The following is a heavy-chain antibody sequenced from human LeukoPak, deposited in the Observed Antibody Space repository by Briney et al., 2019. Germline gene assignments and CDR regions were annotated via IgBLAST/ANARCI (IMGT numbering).Heavy chain of an antibody. CDR2: ISYDGSNK. J-gene: IGHJ4*02. V-gene: IGHV3-30*18. D-gene: IGHD2-8*01. CDR1: GFTFSSYG. CDR3: AKDWGRGIVLMPFDY. Sequence: GGSLRLSCAASGFTFSSYGMHWVRQAPGKGLEWVAVISYDGSNKYYADSVKGRFTISRDNSKNTLYLRMNSLRAEDTAVYYCAKDWGRGIVLMPFDYWGQGTLVTVSS.